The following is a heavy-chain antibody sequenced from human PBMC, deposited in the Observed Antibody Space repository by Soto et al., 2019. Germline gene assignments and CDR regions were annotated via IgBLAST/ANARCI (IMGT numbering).Heavy chain of an antibody. D-gene: IGHD6-6*01. Sequence: SETLSLTCTFSVGSISSGGYYWSWIRQHPGKGLEWIGYIYYSGSTYYNPSLKSRVTISVDTSKNQFSLKLSSVTAADTAVYYCAGQERSSSSGFDYWGQGTLVTVSS. CDR1: VGSISSGGYY. V-gene: IGHV4-31*03. CDR3: AGQERSSSSGFDY. J-gene: IGHJ4*02. CDR2: IYYSGST.